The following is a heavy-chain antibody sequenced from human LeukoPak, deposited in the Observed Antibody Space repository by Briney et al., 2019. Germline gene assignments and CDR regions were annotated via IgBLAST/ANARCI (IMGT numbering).Heavy chain of an antibody. CDR1: GFTFSSYW. J-gene: IGHJ6*02. Sequence: GGSLRLSCAVSGFTFSSYWMHWVRQAPGKGLEWVSYISSSSSYTNYADSVKGRFTISRDNAKNSLYLQMNSLRAEDTAVYYCARDTITMVRGVVYYYGMDVWGQGTTVTVSS. CDR3: ARDTITMVRGVVYYYGMDV. CDR2: ISSSSSYT. V-gene: IGHV3-21*05. D-gene: IGHD3-10*01.